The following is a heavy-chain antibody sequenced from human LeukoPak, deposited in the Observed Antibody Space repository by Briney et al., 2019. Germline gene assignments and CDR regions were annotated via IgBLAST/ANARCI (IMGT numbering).Heavy chain of an antibody. D-gene: IGHD2-2*01. CDR1: GGSFSGHY. CDR3: ARDGRYCSSTNCYGGEGWFDP. Sequence: PSETLSLTCAVYGGSFSGHYWSWIRQPPGKGLEWIGEINHGGSTTYNPSLKSRVTISVDTSKGQYSLKVTSVTAADTAVYYCARDGRYCSSTNCYGGEGWFDPWGQGTQVTVSS. J-gene: IGHJ5*02. V-gene: IGHV4-34*01. CDR2: INHGGST.